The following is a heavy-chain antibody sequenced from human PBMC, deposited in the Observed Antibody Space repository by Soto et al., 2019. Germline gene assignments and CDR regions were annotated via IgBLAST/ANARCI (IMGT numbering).Heavy chain of an antibody. CDR2: IKPDGSRT. Sequence: PGGSLRLSCAASGFTFSSYWMHWVRQAPGEGLVWVSYIKPDGSRTKYSDSVKGRFTISRDNATNTLDVRMGSLRAEDTAVYYCARDNNRSSDSWGQGTLVTDSS. CDR1: GFTFSSYW. V-gene: IGHV3-74*03. D-gene: IGHD1-1*01. J-gene: IGHJ4*02. CDR3: ARDNNRSSDS.